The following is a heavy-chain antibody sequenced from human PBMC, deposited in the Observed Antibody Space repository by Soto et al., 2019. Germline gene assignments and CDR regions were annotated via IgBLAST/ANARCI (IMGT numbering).Heavy chain of an antibody. CDR1: GFTFTNYW. D-gene: IGHD1-1*01. CDR2: IDGVGTGT. CDR3: TPVLES. J-gene: IGHJ4*02. Sequence: EVQLVQSGGGSVQPGGSLRLSCAASGFTFTNYWMHWVRQVPGKGLVWVSRIDGVGTGTSYSDSVRGRFTISRDNAENIWYLQRTSRRAGDRAVYSGTPVLESWGKGTLVTSPQ. V-gene: IGHV3-74*01.